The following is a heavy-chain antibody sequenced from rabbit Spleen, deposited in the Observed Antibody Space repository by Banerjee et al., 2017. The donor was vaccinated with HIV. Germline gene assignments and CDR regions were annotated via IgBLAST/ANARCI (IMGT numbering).Heavy chain of an antibody. CDR2: IDPIFGST. J-gene: IGHJ6*01. Sequence: QQQLVESGGGLVQPGGSLKLSCKASGFDFSRYGVSWVRQAPGKGLEWIGYIDPIFGSTYYASWAKGRFTISKTSSTTVTLQMTSLTAADTATYFCARESIYNGDAYPPYGMDLWGQGTLVTVS. D-gene: IGHD6-1*01. CDR1: GFDFSRYG. V-gene: IGHV1S45*01. CDR3: ARESIYNGDAYPPYGMDL.